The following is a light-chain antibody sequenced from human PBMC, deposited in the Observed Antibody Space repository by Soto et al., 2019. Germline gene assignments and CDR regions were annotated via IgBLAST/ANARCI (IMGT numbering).Light chain of an antibody. Sequence: EIVLTQSPATLSLSPGERATLSCRASQSVNNFLAWYQQRPGQAPRLLIYDTSARAAGIPARFSGSGSGTEFTLTISSLQSEDFADYYCQQYQNWPLITFGQGTKVDIK. CDR2: DTS. CDR3: QQYQNWPLIT. CDR1: QSVNNF. J-gene: IGKJ1*01. V-gene: IGKV3-15*01.